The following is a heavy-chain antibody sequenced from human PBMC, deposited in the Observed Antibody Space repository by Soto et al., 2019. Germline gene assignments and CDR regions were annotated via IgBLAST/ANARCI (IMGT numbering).Heavy chain of an antibody. CDR3: ARGRSNRVRSIQGWFDP. Sequence: QVQLQQWGAGLLKPSETLSLTCGGVYGGSFSGYYWNWIRQPPGKGLEWIGEINHSGSANYNPSLKSRVTRSVXXSXNXXSLKLSSVTAADTAVYYCARGRSNRVRSIQGWFDPWGQGTLVTVSS. J-gene: IGHJ5*02. D-gene: IGHD3-10*01. CDR1: GGSFSGYY. V-gene: IGHV4-34*01. CDR2: INHSGSA.